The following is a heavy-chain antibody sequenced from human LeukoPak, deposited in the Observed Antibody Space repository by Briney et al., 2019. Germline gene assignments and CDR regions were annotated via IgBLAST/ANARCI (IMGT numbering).Heavy chain of an antibody. Sequence: EESLKISCKGSGYSFTSYWIGWVRQMPGKGLEWMGIIYPGDSDTRYSPSFQGQVTISADKSISTAYLQWSSLKASDTAMYYCARSGIPYRGYSGYDLTYDYYGMDVWGQGTTVTVSS. CDR3: ARSGIPYRGYSGYDLTYDYYGMDV. V-gene: IGHV5-51*01. CDR1: GYSFTSYW. CDR2: IYPGDSDT. J-gene: IGHJ6*02. D-gene: IGHD5-12*01.